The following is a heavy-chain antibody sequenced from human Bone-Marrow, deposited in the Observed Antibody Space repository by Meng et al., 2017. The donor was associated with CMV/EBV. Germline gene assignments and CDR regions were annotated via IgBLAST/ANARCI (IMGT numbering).Heavy chain of an antibody. CDR3: ARVLVGATAPDY. CDR2: MNPNSGNT. D-gene: IGHD1-26*01. CDR1: GYTFTSYD. Sequence: ASVKVSCKASGYTFTSYDINWVRQATGQGLEWMGWMNPNSGNTGYAQKFQGRVTMTRNTSISTAYMELSSLRSEDTAVYYCARVLVGATAPDYWGQGTLVVVSS. J-gene: IGHJ4*02. V-gene: IGHV1-8*01.